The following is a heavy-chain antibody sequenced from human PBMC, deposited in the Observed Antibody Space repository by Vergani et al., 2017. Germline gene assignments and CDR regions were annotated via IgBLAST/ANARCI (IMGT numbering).Heavy chain of an antibody. CDR3: AKDISSRERYLDF. V-gene: IGHV3-23*01. J-gene: IGHJ4*02. CDR2: ISNTGHGT. Sequence: EVQLLESGGGLVQPGGFLRISCAASGFGFSTHTMTWVRQAPGKGLEWVTFISNTGHGTIYADAVTGRFTVSRSNSKNTVYLQMNSLRVEETTIYCCAKDISSRERYLDFGGQGTLVTVSA. CDR1: GFGFSTHT. D-gene: IGHD6-13*01.